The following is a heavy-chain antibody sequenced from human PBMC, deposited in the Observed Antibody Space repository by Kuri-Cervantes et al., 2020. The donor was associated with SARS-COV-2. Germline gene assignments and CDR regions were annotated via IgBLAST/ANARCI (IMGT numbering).Heavy chain of an antibody. CDR1: GGSFSGYY. J-gene: IGHJ5*02. CDR3: ARYSSSWYWFDP. V-gene: IGHV4-34*01. CDR2: IYYSGST. D-gene: IGHD6-13*01. Sequence: SQTLSLTCAVYGGSFSGYYWSWIRQPPGKGLEWIGSIYYSGSTYYNPSLKSRVTISVDKSKNQFSLKLSSVTAADTAVYYCARYSSSWYWFDPWGQGTLVTVSS.